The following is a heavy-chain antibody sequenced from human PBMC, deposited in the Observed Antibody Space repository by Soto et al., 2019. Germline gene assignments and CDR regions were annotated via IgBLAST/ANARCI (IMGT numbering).Heavy chain of an antibody. CDR3: VRQGIGTQHGLVDV. D-gene: IGHD3-10*01. Sequence: QVQLQQSGPGLVKPSETLSLTCTVSSGPSSSHNWGWIRQPPGRGLEWIGYVYSTGGTSYNPSLKSRVTISADTSTNHISLTLSSVTAADTAVYYCVRQGIGTQHGLVDVCGQGTTVTVSS. V-gene: IGHV4-59*08. J-gene: IGHJ6*02. CDR1: SGPSSSHN. CDR2: VYSTGGT.